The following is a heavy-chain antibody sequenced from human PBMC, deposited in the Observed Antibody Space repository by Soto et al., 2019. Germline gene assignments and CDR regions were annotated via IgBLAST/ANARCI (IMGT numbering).Heavy chain of an antibody. CDR3: ARPDYYDSSGYRGFDP. D-gene: IGHD3-22*01. V-gene: IGHV1-2*02. Sequence: GASVKVSCKASGYTFTGYYMHWVRRAPGQGLEWMGWINPNSGGTNYAQKFQGRVTMTRDTSISTAYMELSRLRSDDTAVYYCARPDYYDSSGYRGFDPWGQGTLVTVSS. CDR1: GYTFTGYY. J-gene: IGHJ5*02. CDR2: INPNSGGT.